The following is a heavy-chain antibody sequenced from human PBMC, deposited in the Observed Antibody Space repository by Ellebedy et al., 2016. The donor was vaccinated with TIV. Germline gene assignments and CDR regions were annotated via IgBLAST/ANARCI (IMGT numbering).Heavy chain of an antibody. CDR3: AKSKVGYDSSGYFFDY. Sequence: GESLKISCAASGFTFSSYAMSWVRQAPGKGLEWVSAISGSGGSTYYADSVKGRFTISRDNSKNTLYLQMNSLRAEDTAVYYCAKSKVGYDSSGYFFDYWGQGTLVTVSS. V-gene: IGHV3-23*01. CDR2: ISGSGGST. D-gene: IGHD3-22*01. J-gene: IGHJ4*02. CDR1: GFTFSSYA.